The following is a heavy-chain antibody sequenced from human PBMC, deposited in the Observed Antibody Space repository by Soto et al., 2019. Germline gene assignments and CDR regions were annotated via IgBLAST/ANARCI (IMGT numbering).Heavy chain of an antibody. D-gene: IGHD6-6*01. Sequence: QVQLVQSGAEVKKPGSSVKVSCKASGGTFSSYAISWVRQAPGQGLEWMGGIIPIFGTANYAQKFQGRVTITADESTSKAYRELSSLGSEDTAVYYCARVEVSSWSSQTHAYDYYYGMDVWGQGTTVTV. J-gene: IGHJ6*02. CDR3: ARVEVSSWSSQTHAYDYYYGMDV. CDR1: GGTFSSYA. CDR2: IIPIFGTA. V-gene: IGHV1-69*01.